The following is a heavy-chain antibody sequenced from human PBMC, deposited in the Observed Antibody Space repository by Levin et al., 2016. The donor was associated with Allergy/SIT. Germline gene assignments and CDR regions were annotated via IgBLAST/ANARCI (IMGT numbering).Heavy chain of an antibody. D-gene: IGHD6-19*01. J-gene: IGHJ3*02. CDR3: ARRGISSSGPRAFDI. Sequence: SETLSLTCAVSGDSIRSDKWYNWVRQAPGKGLEWIGEIHHGGSINYNPSLKSRVTISVDTSKNQFSLKLSSVTAADTAVYYCARRGISSSGPRAFDIWGQGTMVTVSS. CDR2: IHHGGSI. CDR1: GDSIRSDKW. V-gene: IGHV4-4*02.